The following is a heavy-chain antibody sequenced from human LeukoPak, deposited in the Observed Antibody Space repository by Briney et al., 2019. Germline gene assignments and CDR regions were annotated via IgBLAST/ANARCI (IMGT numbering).Heavy chain of an antibody. CDR3: ASQGSGYDSSIDH. V-gene: IGHV3-21*01. J-gene: IGHJ4*02. D-gene: IGHD5-12*01. CDR1: GFTLSSYS. Sequence: GGSLRLSCAASGFTLSSYSMNWVRQAPGKGLEWVSSICSSSGYIYYADSVKGRFTISRDKARNSLYLQMKSLRAEDKAVYYCASQGSGYDSSIDHWGQGTLVTVSS. CDR2: ICSSSGYI.